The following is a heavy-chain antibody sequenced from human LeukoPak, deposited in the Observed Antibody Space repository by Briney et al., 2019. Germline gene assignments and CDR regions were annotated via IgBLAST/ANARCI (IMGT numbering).Heavy chain of an antibody. V-gene: IGHV4-59*01. CDR3: ASSVASGWYNWFDP. CDR1: GASFNPYY. CDR2: IYYSGST. J-gene: IGHJ5*02. D-gene: IGHD6-19*01. Sequence: SETLSLTCTVSGASFNPYYWSWIRQPPGKGLEWIGYIYYSGSTNYNPSLKSRVTISVDTSKNQFSLKLSSVTAADTAVYYCASSVASGWYNWFDPWGQGTLVTVSS.